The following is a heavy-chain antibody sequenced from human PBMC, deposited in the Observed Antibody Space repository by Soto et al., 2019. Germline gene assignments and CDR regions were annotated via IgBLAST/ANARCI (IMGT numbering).Heavy chain of an antibody. V-gene: IGHV3-33*01. Sequence: QVQMVESGGGVVQPGRSLRLSCAASGFTFSSYGMHWVRQAPGKGLEWVAVIWYDGSNKYYADSVKGRFTISRDNSKNTLYLQMNSLRAEDTAVYYCARDMGRYFEWLLHYGMDVWGQGTTVTVYS. CDR2: IWYDGSNK. J-gene: IGHJ6*01. CDR1: GFTFSSYG. D-gene: IGHD3-9*01. CDR3: ARDMGRYFEWLLHYGMDV.